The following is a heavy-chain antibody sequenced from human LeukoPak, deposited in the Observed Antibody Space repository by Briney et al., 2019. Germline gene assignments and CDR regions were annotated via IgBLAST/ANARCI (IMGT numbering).Heavy chain of an antibody. CDR1: GYTFTSYG. J-gene: IGHJ3*02. D-gene: IGHD2-15*01. Sequence: GASVKVSCKASGYTFTSYGISWVRQAPGQGLEWMGWISAYNGNTNYAQKLQGRVTMTTDTSTSTAYMQLRSLRSDVTAVYYCARRAVVAPAFDIWGQGTMVTVSS. CDR3: ARRAVVAPAFDI. CDR2: ISAYNGNT. V-gene: IGHV1-18*01.